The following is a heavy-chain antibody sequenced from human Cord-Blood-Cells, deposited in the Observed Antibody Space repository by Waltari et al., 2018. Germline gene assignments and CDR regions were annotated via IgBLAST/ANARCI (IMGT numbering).Heavy chain of an antibody. CDR1: GFTFSSYG. Sequence: QVQLVESGGGVVQPGRSLRLSCAASGFTFSSYGMYWVRQAPGKGLEWVAVISYDGSNKYYADSVKGRFTISRDNSKNTLYLQMNSLRAEDTAVYYCANTARGYSYGYPDYWGQGTLVTVSS. D-gene: IGHD5-18*01. CDR3: ANTARGYSYGYPDY. CDR2: ISYDGSNK. V-gene: IGHV3-30*18. J-gene: IGHJ4*02.